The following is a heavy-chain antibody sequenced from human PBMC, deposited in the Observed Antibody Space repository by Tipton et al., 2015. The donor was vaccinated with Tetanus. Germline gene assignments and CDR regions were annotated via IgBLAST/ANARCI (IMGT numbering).Heavy chain of an antibody. CDR1: GFTFSDYY. CDR2: MSSSGLTI. CDR3: VRGARGWVMYYHFDL. V-gene: IGHV3-11*04. J-gene: IGHJ4*02. D-gene: IGHD2-8*01. Sequence: SLRLSCTASGFTFSDYYMSWIRQAPGKGLEWVSDMSSSGLTINYADSVKGRFTISRDNAKNSLYLQMDSLRVDDTAVYYCVRGARGWVMYYHFDLWGQGTQVAVSS.